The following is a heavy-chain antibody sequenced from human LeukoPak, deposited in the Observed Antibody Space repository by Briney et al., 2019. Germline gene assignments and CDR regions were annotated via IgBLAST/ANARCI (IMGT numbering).Heavy chain of an antibody. CDR1: GFTVSSNY. J-gene: IGHJ3*02. Sequence: PGGSLRLSCAASGFTVSSNYMSWVRQAPGKGLEWVSSISSSSSYIYYADSVKGRFTISRDNAKNSLYLQMNSLRAEDTAVYYCARVSAGRLHDAFDIWGQGTMVTVSS. V-gene: IGHV3-21*01. CDR3: ARVSAGRLHDAFDI. CDR2: ISSSSSYI.